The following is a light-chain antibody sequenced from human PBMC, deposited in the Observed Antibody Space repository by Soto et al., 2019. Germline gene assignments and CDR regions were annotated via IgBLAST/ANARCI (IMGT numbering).Light chain of an antibody. J-gene: IGLJ3*02. CDR1: SSNIGSNY. Sequence: QAVVTQPPSASGTPGQTVTISCSGSSSNIGSNYVYWYQQLPGTAPKLLIYNYNLRPSGVVDRFSGSRSGTSASLAISELRSEDEADYYCATWDDGLTGPVFGGGTKLTVL. CDR3: ATWDDGLTGPV. CDR2: NYN. V-gene: IGLV1-47*02.